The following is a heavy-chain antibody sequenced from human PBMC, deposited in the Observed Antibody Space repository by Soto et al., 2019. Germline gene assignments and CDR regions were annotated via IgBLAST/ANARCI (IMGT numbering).Heavy chain of an antibody. Sequence: WGSLILSCSASGFTFSIYSMNWVRQAPGKRLEWFSSISSSSSYIYYADSVKGRFTISRDNAKNSLYLQMNSLRAEDTAVYYCARDPIVVVPAAYGMDVWGQGNTVTVSS. CDR1: GFTFSIYS. V-gene: IGHV3-21*01. CDR2: ISSSSSYI. D-gene: IGHD2-2*01. CDR3: ARDPIVVVPAAYGMDV. J-gene: IGHJ6*02.